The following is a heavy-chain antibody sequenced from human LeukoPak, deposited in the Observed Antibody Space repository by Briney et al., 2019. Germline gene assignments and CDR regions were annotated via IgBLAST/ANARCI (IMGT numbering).Heavy chain of an antibody. CDR3: ARAGYGETDCYDSSGYYLFDY. J-gene: IGHJ4*02. CDR1: GGSISSGDYY. V-gene: IGHV4-30-4*01. CDR2: IYYSGST. D-gene: IGHD3-22*01. Sequence: SETLSLTCTVSGGSISSGDYYWSWIRQPPGKGLEWIGYIYYSGSTYYNPSLKSRVTISVDTSKNQFSLKLSSVTAADTAVYYCARAGYGETDCYDSSGYYLFDYWGQGTLVTVSS.